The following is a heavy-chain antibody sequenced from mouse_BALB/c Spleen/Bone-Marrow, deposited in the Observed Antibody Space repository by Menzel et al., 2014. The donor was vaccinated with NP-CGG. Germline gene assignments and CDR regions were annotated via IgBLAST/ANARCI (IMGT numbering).Heavy chain of an antibody. V-gene: IGHV5-17*02. D-gene: IGHD1-1*01. CDR3: ARKSSYPYWYFDV. J-gene: IGHJ1*01. CDR2: ISSGSSTI. Sequence: EVQVVESGGGLVQPGGSRKLSCAASGFTFSSFGMHWVRQVPEKGLEWVAYISSGSSTIYYADTVKGRFTISRDNPKNTLFLQMTSLRSEDTAMYYCARKSSYPYWYFDVWGAGTTVTVSS. CDR1: GFTFSSFG.